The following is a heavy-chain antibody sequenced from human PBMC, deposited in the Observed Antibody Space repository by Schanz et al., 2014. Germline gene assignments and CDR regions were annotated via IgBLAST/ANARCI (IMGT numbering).Heavy chain of an antibody. D-gene: IGHD6-25*01. V-gene: IGHV4-59*12. CDR2: IDYRGNP. J-gene: IGHJ5*02. CDR3: ARVRPGFAIDP. CDR1: GGSITTYY. Sequence: QVQLQESGPGLVKPSETLSLTCTVSGGSITTYYWNWIRQPPGKGLEWIGHIDYRGNPYYNESLKSRLTISLHASENQFSLQLTSVTAADTAVYYCARVRPGFAIDPWGQGTLVTVSS.